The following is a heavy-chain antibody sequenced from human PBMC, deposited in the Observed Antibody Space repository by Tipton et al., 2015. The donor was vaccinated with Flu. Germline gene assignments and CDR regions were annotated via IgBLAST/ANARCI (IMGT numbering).Heavy chain of an antibody. CDR1: GGPLSSFY. D-gene: IGHD3-10*01. Sequence: TLSLTCTVSGGPLSSFYWTWIRQPAGKGLEWTGRIYSSGITKHNPSLKSRVTKSVDTSKNQFPLSLNSLTAAVTAVHYCARGSGAGAFVIFGYWGQGTLVAVSS. V-gene: IGHV4-4*07. J-gene: IGHJ4*02. CDR3: ARGSGAGAFVIFGY. CDR2: IYSSGIT.